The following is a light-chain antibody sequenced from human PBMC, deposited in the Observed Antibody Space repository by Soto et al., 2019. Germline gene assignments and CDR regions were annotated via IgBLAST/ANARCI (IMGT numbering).Light chain of an antibody. J-gene: IGKJ4*01. CDR3: QQYNNWAGRT. CDR1: KSISRW. V-gene: IGKV1-5*01. CDR2: DAS. Sequence: DIQMTQSPSTLSASVGDGVPITCRASKSISRWWAWYKQKPGKAPKLLIYDASSLESGVPSRFSGSGSGTEFPLTSSCLQSDYFTTCYCQQYNNWAGRTCGGETK.